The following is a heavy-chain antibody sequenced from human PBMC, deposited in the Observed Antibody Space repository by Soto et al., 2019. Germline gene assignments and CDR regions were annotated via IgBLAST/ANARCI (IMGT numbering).Heavy chain of an antibody. V-gene: IGHV4-59*01. J-gene: IGHJ6*03. CDR1: GGSISSYY. Sequence: SETLSLTCTVSGGSISSYYWSWIRQPPGKGLEWIGYIYYSGSTNYNPSLKSRVTISVDTSKNQFSLKLSSVTAADTAVYYCARDRQQQLVSLDYYYYMDVWGKGTTVTVSS. D-gene: IGHD6-13*01. CDR3: ARDRQQQLVSLDYYYYMDV. CDR2: IYYSGST.